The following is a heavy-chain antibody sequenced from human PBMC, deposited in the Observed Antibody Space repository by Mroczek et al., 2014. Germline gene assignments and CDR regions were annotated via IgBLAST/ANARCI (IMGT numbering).Heavy chain of an antibody. CDR3: ARGPNSPKKYYYYMDV. D-gene: IGHD2-21*01. J-gene: IGHJ6*03. V-gene: IGHV3-21*01. CDR1: GFTFSSYS. Sequence: EMQLLETGGGLVKPGGSLRLSCAASGFTFSSYSMNWVRQAPGKGLEWVSSISSSSSYIYYADSVKGRFTISRDNAKNSLYLQMNSLRAEDTAVYYCARGPNSPKKYYYYMDVWGKGTTVTVSS. CDR2: ISSSSSYI.